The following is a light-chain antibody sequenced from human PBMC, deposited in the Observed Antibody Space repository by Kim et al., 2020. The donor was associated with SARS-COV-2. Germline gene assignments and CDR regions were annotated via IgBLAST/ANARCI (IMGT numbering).Light chain of an antibody. CDR1: PTVLYSGNNKNY. Sequence: VMTQSPDSLAVSLGERATINCKSSPTVLYSGNNKNYLAWYQQKPGQPPKLLIYWASTRASGVPDRFSGSGSETDFTLTISSLQAEDAAVYYCQQYYNRGTFGQGTKLEI. CDR3: QQYYNRGT. J-gene: IGKJ2*01. CDR2: WAS. V-gene: IGKV4-1*01.